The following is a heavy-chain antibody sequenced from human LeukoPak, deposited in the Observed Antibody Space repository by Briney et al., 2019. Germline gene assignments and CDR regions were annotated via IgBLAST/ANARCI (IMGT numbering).Heavy chain of an antibody. CDR3: ARDLRRPRRMTVVRGDYYYGMDV. D-gene: IGHD3-10*01. J-gene: IGHJ6*04. CDR2: INYSEIN. V-gene: IGHV4-34*01. Sequence: LETLSLTCAVYGGSFRGYYYNWIRQTPGKGLEWIGEINYSEINHYNPSLKSRVTISVDTSTNQFSLKLNSVTAADTAVYYCARDLRRPRRMTVVRGDYYYGMDVWGNGASVTVSS. CDR1: GGSFRGYY.